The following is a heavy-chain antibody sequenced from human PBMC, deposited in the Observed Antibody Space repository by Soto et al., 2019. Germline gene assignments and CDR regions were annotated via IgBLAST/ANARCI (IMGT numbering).Heavy chain of an antibody. CDR2: VSYSGST. J-gene: IGHJ6*02. CDR3: ARSPPLTGPTEPGGLDV. D-gene: IGHD4-17*01. CDR1: RGSVNDNYW. Sequence: QVQLQESGPGLVKPSGTLSLTCAVTRGSVNDNYWWTWVRQPPGQGLEWIGEVSYSGSTNYKPSLKSRVTISLDKSKNDFSLRLSSVTAADTAVYYCARSPPLTGPTEPGGLDVWGHGTTVTVSS. V-gene: IGHV4-4*02.